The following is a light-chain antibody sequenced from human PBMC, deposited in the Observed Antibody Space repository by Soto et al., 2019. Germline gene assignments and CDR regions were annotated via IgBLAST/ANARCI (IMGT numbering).Light chain of an antibody. CDR2: DVS. V-gene: IGLV2-14*01. CDR3: SSYTSSLVV. CDR1: SSDVRGYNY. J-gene: IGLJ2*01. Sequence: QSALTQPASVSGSPGQSITISCTGTSSDVRGYNYVSWYQQHPGKAPKLMIYDVSNRPSGVSNRFSGSKSGNTASLTISGLQAEDEADYYCSSYTSSLVVFGGGTKLTVL.